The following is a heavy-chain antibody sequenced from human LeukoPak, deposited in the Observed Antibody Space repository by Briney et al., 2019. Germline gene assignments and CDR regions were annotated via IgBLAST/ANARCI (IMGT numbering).Heavy chain of an antibody. CDR1: GYTFTSYD. J-gene: IGHJ5*02. CDR3: ARDGSGSGSYLSWFDP. V-gene: IGHV1-8*01. D-gene: IGHD3-10*01. Sequence: ASVKVSCKASGYTFTSYDINWVRQAAGQGLEWMGWMNPNSGNTGYAQKFQGRVTMTRNTSISTAYMELSSLRSEDTAVYYCARDGSGSGSYLSWFDPWGQGTLVTVSS. CDR2: MNPNSGNT.